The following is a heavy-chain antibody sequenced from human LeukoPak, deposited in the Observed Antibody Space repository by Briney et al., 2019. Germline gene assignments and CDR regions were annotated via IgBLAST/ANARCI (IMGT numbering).Heavy chain of an antibody. CDR2: IIPILGIA. CDR3: ARDGEVAAVYYYYGMDV. Sequence: SVKVSCKASGGTFSSYAISWVRQAPGQGLEWMGRIIPILGIANYAQKFQGRVTITADKSTSTAYMELSSLRSEDTAVYYCARDGEVAAVYYYYGMDVWGQGTTVTVSS. D-gene: IGHD2-15*01. CDR1: GGTFSSYA. J-gene: IGHJ6*02. V-gene: IGHV1-69*04.